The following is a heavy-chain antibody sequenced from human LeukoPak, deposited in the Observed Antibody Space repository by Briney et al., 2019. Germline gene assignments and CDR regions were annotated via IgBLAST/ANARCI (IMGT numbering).Heavy chain of an antibody. D-gene: IGHD3-10*01. V-gene: IGHV1-69*01. Sequence: SSVKVSCQASGGPFRSYAISWVRPAPGQGLEWMGGIIPIFGTANYAQKFQGRVTITADESTSTAYMELSSLRSEDTAVYYCARVSSGATDAFDIWGQGTMVTVSS. CDR3: ARVSSGATDAFDI. J-gene: IGHJ3*02. CDR2: IIPIFGTA. CDR1: GGPFRSYA.